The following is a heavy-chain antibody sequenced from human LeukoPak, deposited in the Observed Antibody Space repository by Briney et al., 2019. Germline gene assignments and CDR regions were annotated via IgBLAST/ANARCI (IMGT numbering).Heavy chain of an antibody. Sequence: SETLSLTCAVSGGSISSGGYSWSWIRQPPGKGLEWIGYIYHSGSTYYNPSLKSRVTISVDRSKNQFSLKLSSVTAADTAVYYCARDSGMVRGEGYYYYGMDVWGKGTTATVSS. CDR2: IYHSGST. CDR1: GGSISSGGYS. J-gene: IGHJ6*04. D-gene: IGHD3-10*01. V-gene: IGHV4-30-2*01. CDR3: ARDSGMVRGEGYYYYGMDV.